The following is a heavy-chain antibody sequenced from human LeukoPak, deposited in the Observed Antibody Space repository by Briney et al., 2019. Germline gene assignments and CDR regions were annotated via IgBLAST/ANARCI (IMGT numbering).Heavy chain of an antibody. J-gene: IGHJ4*02. Sequence: GASMKLSCKAFGYNFIKYTIHWVRQAPGQRLEWMGWTNPDSGNVRYSQTLQDRVTISSGTSATTAYMELSSLTSEDTAVYFCARGSTSDWPFDYWGQGTLVTVSS. D-gene: IGHD3-16*01. V-gene: IGHV1-3*01. CDR3: ARGSTSDWPFDY. CDR2: TNPDSGNV. CDR1: GYNFIKYT.